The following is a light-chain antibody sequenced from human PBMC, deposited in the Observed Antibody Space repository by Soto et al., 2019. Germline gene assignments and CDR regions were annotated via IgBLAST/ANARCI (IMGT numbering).Light chain of an antibody. CDR3: QQIYSTPFT. Sequence: DIQMTQSPSSLSASVGDRVTITCRASQSISNYLNWYQQKPGKDPKVLIYAAFSLQSGVPSRFSGSGSGTDFTLTISSLQPEDFATYYCQQIYSTPFTFGGGTKVEMK. CDR2: AAF. J-gene: IGKJ4*01. CDR1: QSISNY. V-gene: IGKV1-39*01.